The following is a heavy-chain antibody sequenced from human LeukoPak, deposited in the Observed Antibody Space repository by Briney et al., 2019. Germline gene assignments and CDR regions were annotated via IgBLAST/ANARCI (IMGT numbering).Heavy chain of an antibody. Sequence: GASVKVSCKASGYTFTSYDINWVRQATGQGLEWMGWMNPNSGNTGYAQKFQGRVTITRNTSISTAYMELSSLRSEDTAVYYCARVRLRNGYNWFDPWGQGTLVTVSS. CDR3: ARVRLRNGYNWFDP. J-gene: IGHJ5*02. CDR2: MNPNSGNT. V-gene: IGHV1-8*03. D-gene: IGHD3-3*01. CDR1: GYTFTSYD.